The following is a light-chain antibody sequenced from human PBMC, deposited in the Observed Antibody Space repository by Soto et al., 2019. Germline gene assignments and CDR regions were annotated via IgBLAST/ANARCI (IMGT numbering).Light chain of an antibody. J-gene: IGKJ2*02. Sequence: EIVLTQSPGTLSLSSGERATLSCRASQSVTSNSLAWYQQRPGQAPRLLIYGTSTRATGIPDRFSGSGSGTDFTLIISRLEPEDFAMYYCQQYGTSPCTFGKGTKVDMK. CDR3: QQYGTSPCT. CDR2: GTS. V-gene: IGKV3-20*01. CDR1: QSVTSNS.